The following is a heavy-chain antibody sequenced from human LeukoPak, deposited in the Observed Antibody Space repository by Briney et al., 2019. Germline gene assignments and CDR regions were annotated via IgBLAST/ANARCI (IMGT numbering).Heavy chain of an antibody. CDR3: ARKGSRIRYWFDP. D-gene: IGHD2-2*01. V-gene: IGHV3-30-3*01. CDR1: GFTFSSYA. CDR2: ISYDGSNK. J-gene: IGHJ5*02. Sequence: GGSLRLSCAASGFTFSSYAMHWVRQAPGKGLEWVAVISYDGSNKYYADSVKGRFTISRDNSKNTLYLQMNSLRAEDTAVYYCARKGSRIRYWFDPWGQGTLVTVSS.